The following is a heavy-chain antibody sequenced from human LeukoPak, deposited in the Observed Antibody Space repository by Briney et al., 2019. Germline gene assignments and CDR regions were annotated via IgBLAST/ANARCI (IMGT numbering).Heavy chain of an antibody. CDR3: AREGRVGSCSGGSCYHDAFDI. J-gene: IGHJ3*02. V-gene: IGHV3-21*01. CDR1: GFTFSSYT. Sequence: GGSLRLSCAASGFTFSSYTMNWVRQAPGKGLEWVSSISSSSSYIYHADSAKGRFTIPRDNAKNSLYLQMNSLRAEDTAVYYCAREGRVGSCSGGSCYHDAFDIWGQGTMVTVSS. CDR2: ISSSSSYI. D-gene: IGHD2-15*01.